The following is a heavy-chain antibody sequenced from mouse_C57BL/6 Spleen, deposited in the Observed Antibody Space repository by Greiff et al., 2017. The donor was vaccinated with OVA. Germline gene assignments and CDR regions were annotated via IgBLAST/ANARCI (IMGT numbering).Heavy chain of an antibody. CDR3: TRKGFSY. CDR1: GYTFTDYE. V-gene: IGHV1-15*01. Sequence: QVQLKESGAELVRPGASVTLSCKASGYTFTDYEMHWVKQTPVHGLEWIGAIDPETGGTAYNQKFKGKAILTADKSSSTAYMELRSLTSEDSAVYYCTRKGFSYWGQGTTLTVSS. J-gene: IGHJ2*01. CDR2: IDPETGGT.